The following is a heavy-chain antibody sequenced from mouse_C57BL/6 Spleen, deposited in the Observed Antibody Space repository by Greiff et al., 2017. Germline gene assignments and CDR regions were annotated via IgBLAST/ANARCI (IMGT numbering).Heavy chain of an antibody. CDR2: INPGSGGT. J-gene: IGHJ4*01. CDR1: GYAFTNYL. CDR3: ARFYDYEGYYAMDY. V-gene: IGHV1-54*01. Sequence: VQLQQSGAELVRPGTSVKVSCKASGYAFTNYLIEWVKKRPGQGLEWIGVINPGSGGTNYNEKFKGKATMTADKSSSTAYMQLSSLTSEDSAVYFCARFYDYEGYYAMDYWGQGTSVTVSS. D-gene: IGHD2-4*01.